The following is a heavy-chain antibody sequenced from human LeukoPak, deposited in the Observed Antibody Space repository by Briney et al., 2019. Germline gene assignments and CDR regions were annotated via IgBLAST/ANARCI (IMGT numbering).Heavy chain of an antibody. CDR1: GYNLTSHW. Sequence: GESLKISCKGSGYNLTSHWIGWVRQMPGKGLEWMGIIYPGDSDTRYSPSFQGQVTISADKSIGTAYLQWSSLKASDTAMYYCARHTTARFIAAAGFDYWGQGTLVTVSS. V-gene: IGHV5-51*01. CDR3: ARHTTARFIAAAGFDY. J-gene: IGHJ4*02. CDR2: IYPGDSDT. D-gene: IGHD6-13*01.